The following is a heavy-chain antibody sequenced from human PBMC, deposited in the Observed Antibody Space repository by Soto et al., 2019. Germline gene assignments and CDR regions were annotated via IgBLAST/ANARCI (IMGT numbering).Heavy chain of an antibody. CDR3: ARGLDAFDL. V-gene: IGHV3-20*04. CDR1: GFTFDHYG. CDR2: VNWNSVTT. J-gene: IGHJ3*01. Sequence: VQLVETGGGVVRPGGSLRLSCAASGFTFDHYGMTWVRQAPGGSLEWVAGVNWNSVTTGYGDAVKGRFTAHRDNAKNSLYLEMSSLRIEDTAIYYCARGLDAFDLWGQGTGVTVSS.